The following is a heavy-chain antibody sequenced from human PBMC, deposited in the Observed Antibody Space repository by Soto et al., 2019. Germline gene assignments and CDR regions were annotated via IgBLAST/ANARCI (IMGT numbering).Heavy chain of an antibody. Sequence: PGGSLRLSCAASGFTFSIYGMHWVRQAPGKGLEWVAVIWYDGSNKYYADSVKGRFTISRDNSKNTLYLQMNSLRAEDTAVYYCARGLIGYSGYDPWGQGTLVTVSS. CDR2: IWYDGSNK. CDR1: GFTFSIYG. CDR3: ARGLIGYSGYDP. J-gene: IGHJ5*02. V-gene: IGHV3-33*01. D-gene: IGHD5-12*01.